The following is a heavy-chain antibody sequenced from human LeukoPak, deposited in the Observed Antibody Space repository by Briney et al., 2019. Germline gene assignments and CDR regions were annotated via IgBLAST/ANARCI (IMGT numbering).Heavy chain of an antibody. CDR1: GFTFSNFG. J-gene: IGHJ6*03. CDR3: ARGSDNYYYYQYMDV. Sequence: GGSLRLSCAASGFTFSNFGMTWVRQAPGKGLEWVSTIIGSGGSTYYADSVKGRFAISRDNAKNSLYLQLNSLRAEDTAVYYCARGSDNYYYYQYMDVWGKGTTVTVSS. V-gene: IGHV3-23*01. D-gene: IGHD3-9*01. CDR2: IIGSGGST.